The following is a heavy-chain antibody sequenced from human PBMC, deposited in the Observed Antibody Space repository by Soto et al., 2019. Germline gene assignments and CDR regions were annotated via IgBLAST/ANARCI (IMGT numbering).Heavy chain of an antibody. CDR3: AKDSSLNENYYYGSGSYAKDY. CDR1: GFTFSSYG. CDR2: ISYDGSNK. D-gene: IGHD3-10*01. Sequence: GGSLRLSCAASGFTFSSYGMHWVRQAPGKGLEWVAVISYDGSNKYYADSVKGRFTISRDNSKNTLYLQMNSLRAEDTAVYYCAKDSSLNENYYYGSGSYAKDYWGQGTLVTVSS. J-gene: IGHJ4*02. V-gene: IGHV3-30*18.